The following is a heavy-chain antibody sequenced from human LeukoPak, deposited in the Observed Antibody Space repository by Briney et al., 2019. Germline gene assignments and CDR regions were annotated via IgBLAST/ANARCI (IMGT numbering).Heavy chain of an antibody. V-gene: IGHV4-4*07. J-gene: IGHJ6*03. D-gene: IGHD2-2*01. CDR1: GGSLSSYY. CDR3: ARDAYVPAATTYYYYYYMDV. CDR2: IYRSGST. Sequence: SETLSLTCTVSGGSLSSYYWSWIRQPAGRGLEWIGRIYRSGSTNYNPSLKSRVTMSVDTSKNQFSLKLGSVTAADTAVYYCARDAYVPAATTYYYYYYMDVWGKGTTVTVSS.